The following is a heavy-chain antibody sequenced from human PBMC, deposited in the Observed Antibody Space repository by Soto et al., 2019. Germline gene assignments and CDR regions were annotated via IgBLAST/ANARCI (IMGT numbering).Heavy chain of an antibody. CDR1: GFTFSSYA. Sequence: EVQLLESGGALVQPGGSLRLSCAASGFTFSSYAMSWVRQAPGKGLEGVPSISASGDSTHNAVSVKGPFAISRDNSKNTLDLQLNSLTANDPAVYYCAKGGLYNSSWYEGYWGQGTLVTVSS. V-gene: IGHV3-23*01. CDR3: AKGGLYNSSWYEGY. D-gene: IGHD6-13*01. J-gene: IGHJ4*02. CDR2: ISASGDST.